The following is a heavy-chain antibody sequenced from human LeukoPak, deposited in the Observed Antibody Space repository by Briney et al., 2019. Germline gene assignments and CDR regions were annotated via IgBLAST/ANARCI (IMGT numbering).Heavy chain of an antibody. Sequence: SETLSLTCAVYGGSFSGYYWSWIRQPPGKGLEWIGEINHSGSTNYNPSLKSRVTISVDTSKNQFSLKLSSVTAADTAVYYCAREGSYGYVLSWGQGTLVTVSS. CDR2: INHSGST. D-gene: IGHD5-18*01. J-gene: IGHJ5*02. CDR1: GGSFSGYY. V-gene: IGHV4-34*01. CDR3: AREGSYGYVLS.